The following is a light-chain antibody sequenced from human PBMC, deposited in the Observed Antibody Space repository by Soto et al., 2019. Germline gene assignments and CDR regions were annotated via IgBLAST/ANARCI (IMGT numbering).Light chain of an antibody. CDR2: AAS. V-gene: IGKV1-9*01. Sequence: DIQLTQSPSFLSASVGDRVTITCWASQGISSYLAWYQQKPGKAPKLLIYAASTLQSGVPPRFSGSGSGTEFTLTISSLQPEDFATYYCQQLKTYPLTFGGGTKVEIK. J-gene: IGKJ4*01. CDR3: QQLKTYPLT. CDR1: QGISSY.